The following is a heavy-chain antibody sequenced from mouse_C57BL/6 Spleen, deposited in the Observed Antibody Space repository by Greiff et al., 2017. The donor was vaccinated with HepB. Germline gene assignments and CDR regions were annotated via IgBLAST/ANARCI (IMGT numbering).Heavy chain of an antibody. CDR1: GYTFTSYW. CDR3: ARSDWDEEDFDY. V-gene: IGHV1-53*01. J-gene: IGHJ2*01. CDR2: IKPSNGGT. Sequence: QVQLQQPGTELVKPGASVKLSCKASGYTFTSYWMHWVKQRPGQGLEWIGNIKPSNGGTNYNEKFKSKATLTVDKSSSTAYMQLSSLTSEDSAVYYCARSDWDEEDFDYWGQGTTLTVSS. D-gene: IGHD4-1*01.